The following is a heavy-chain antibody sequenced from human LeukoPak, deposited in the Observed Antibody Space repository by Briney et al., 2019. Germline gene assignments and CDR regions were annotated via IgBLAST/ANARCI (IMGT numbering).Heavy chain of an antibody. J-gene: IGHJ4*02. CDR3: AKDQAVAGHPLDY. CDR1: QFTFRNYD. V-gene: IGHV3-30*02. D-gene: IGHD6-19*01. Sequence: GGSLRLSCAASQFTFRNYDMHWVRQAPGKGLEWVAFIRYDGNNKYYADSVKGRFTISRDNSKYMLYLQMNSLRADDTAVYYCAKDQAVAGHPLDYWGQGTLVTVSS. CDR2: IRYDGNNK.